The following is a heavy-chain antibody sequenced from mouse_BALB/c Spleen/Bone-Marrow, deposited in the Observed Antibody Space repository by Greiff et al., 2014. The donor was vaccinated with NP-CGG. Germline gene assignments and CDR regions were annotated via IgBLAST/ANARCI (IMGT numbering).Heavy chain of an antibody. D-gene: IGHD2-14*01. CDR3: ARSYRFWYFDV. CDR1: GSTFTSSW. V-gene: IGHV1S130*01. Sequence: QVQLQQSGSVLVRPGTSVNLSCKASGSTFTSSWMHWAKQRPGQGLEWIGDIHPNSGNTYYNEKFKGKATLTVDSSSSTAYVDPSSLTSEDSAVYFCARSYRFWYFDVWGAGTTVTVSS. CDR2: IHPNSGNT. J-gene: IGHJ1*01.